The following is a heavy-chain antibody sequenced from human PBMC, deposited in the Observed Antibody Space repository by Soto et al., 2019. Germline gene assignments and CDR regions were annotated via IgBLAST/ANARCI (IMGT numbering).Heavy chain of an antibody. J-gene: IGHJ4*02. V-gene: IGHV1-8*01. CDR3: ARVDYGSGSYYSTKPIAY. Sequence: QVQLVQSGAEVKKPGASVKVSCKASGYTFTSYDINWVRQATGQGLEWMGWMNPNSGNTGYAQKFQGRVTMTRNTSISTAYMELSSLRSEDTAVYYCARVDYGSGSYYSTKPIAYWGQGTLVTVSS. D-gene: IGHD3-10*01. CDR2: MNPNSGNT. CDR1: GYTFTSYD.